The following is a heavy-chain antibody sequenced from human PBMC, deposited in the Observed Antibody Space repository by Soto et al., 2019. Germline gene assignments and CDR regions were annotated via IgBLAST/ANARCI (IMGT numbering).Heavy chain of an antibody. CDR3: ARGCRVFKDIVVVVAASHWFDP. Sequence: PSETLSLTCTVSGGSISSGGYYWSWIRQHPGKGLEWIGYIYYSGSTYYNPSLKSRVTISVDTSKNQFSLKLSSVTAADTAVYYCARGCRVFKDIVVVVAASHWFDPWGQGTLVTVSS. J-gene: IGHJ5*02. D-gene: IGHD2-15*01. CDR1: GGSISSGGYY. CDR2: IYYSGST. V-gene: IGHV4-31*03.